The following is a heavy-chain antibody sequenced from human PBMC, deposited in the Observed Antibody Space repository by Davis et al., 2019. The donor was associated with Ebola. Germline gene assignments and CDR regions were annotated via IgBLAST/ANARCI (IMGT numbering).Heavy chain of an antibody. Sequence: MPSETLSLTCAVSGGSISSSNWWSWVRQPPGKGLEWIGEIYHSGSTNYNPSLKSRVTISVDKSKNQFSLKLSSVTAADTAVYYCARDLLWFRDNSYYYYGMDVWGQGTTVTVFS. V-gene: IGHV4-4*02. D-gene: IGHD3-10*01. J-gene: IGHJ6*02. CDR1: GGSISSSNW. CDR3: ARDLLWFRDNSYYYYGMDV. CDR2: IYHSGST.